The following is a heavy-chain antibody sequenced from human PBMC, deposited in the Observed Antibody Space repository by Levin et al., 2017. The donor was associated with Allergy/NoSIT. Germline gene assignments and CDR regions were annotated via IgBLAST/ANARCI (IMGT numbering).Heavy chain of an antibody. CDR2: IYYSGST. Sequence: RSQTLSLTCTVSGGSISSYYWSWIRQPPGKGLEWIGYIYYSGSTNYNPSLKSRVTISVDTSKNQFSLKLSSVTAADTAVYYCARTVVYYDFWSGSSGPVSDCYFDLWGRGSLLTVSS. CDR3: ARTVVYYDFWSGSSGPVSDCYFDL. J-gene: IGHJ2*01. D-gene: IGHD3-3*01. CDR1: GGSISSYY. V-gene: IGHV4-59*01.